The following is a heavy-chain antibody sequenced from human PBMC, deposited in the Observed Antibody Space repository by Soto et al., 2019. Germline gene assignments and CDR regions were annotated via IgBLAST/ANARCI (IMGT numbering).Heavy chain of an antibody. V-gene: IGHV1-18*04. J-gene: IGHJ4*02. Sequence: QVQLVQSGAEVKKPGASVKVSCKASGYTFTSYGISWVRQAPGQGLERMGWVSAYNGNTNYAQKLKGRVTMTTDTATSTAYMERRSLRSDDTAVYYCARDWIQLWFPQGLDYFDYWGQGTLVTVSS. CDR3: ARDWIQLWFPQGLDYFDY. D-gene: IGHD5-18*01. CDR2: VSAYNGNT. CDR1: GYTFTSYG.